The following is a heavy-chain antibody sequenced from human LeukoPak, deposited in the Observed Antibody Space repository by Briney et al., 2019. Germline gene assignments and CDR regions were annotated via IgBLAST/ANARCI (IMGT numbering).Heavy chain of an antibody. V-gene: IGHV1-18*01. Sequence: ASVKVSCKASGYTLTSYGISWVRPAPGQGLEWRGWISAYNGNTNYAQKLQGRVTMTTDTSTSTAYMELRSLRSDDTAVYYCARDEATVTTGTYDYWGQGTLVTVSS. CDR1: GYTLTSYG. D-gene: IGHD4-17*01. CDR2: ISAYNGNT. J-gene: IGHJ4*02. CDR3: ARDEATVTTGTYDY.